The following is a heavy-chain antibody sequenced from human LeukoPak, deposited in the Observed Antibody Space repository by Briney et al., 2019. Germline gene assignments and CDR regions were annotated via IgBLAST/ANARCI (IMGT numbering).Heavy chain of an antibody. V-gene: IGHV4-34*01. J-gene: IGHJ1*01. D-gene: IGHD6-19*01. Sequence: SETLPLTCAVCGGSFSGYYWSWIRQPPGKGLEWIGEINHSGSTNYNPSLKSRVTISVDTSRNQFSLKLSSVTAADTAVYYCARVTPKISSGWSQYFQHWGQGTLVTVSS. CDR1: GGSFSGYY. CDR3: ARVTPKISSGWSQYFQH. CDR2: INHSGST.